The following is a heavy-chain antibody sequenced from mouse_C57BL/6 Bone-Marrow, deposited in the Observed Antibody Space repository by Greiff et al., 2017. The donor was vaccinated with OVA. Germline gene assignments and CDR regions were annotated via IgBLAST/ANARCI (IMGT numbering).Heavy chain of an antibody. J-gene: IGHJ3*01. CDR2: IDPSDSDT. CDR3: ASLGSRAWFAY. D-gene: IGHD1-1*01. Sequence: VQLQQPGAELVKPGASVKLSCKASGYTFTSYWMQWVKQRPGQGLEWIGEIDPSDSDTNYNQKFKGKATLTVDTSPSTAYMQLSSLTSEDSAVYYCASLGSRAWFAYWGQGTLVTVSA. CDR1: GYTFTSYW. V-gene: IGHV1-50*01.